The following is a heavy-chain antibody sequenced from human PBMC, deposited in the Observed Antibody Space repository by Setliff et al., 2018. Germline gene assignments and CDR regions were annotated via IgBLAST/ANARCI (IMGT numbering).Heavy chain of an antibody. Sequence: GGSLRLSCAASGFTFSSYAMHWVRQAPGKGLEWVAVISYDGSNKYYADSVKGRFTISRDNSKNTLYLQMNSLRAEDTAVYYCAKEYVLMWFGELKTRGGMDVWGQGTTVTVSS. CDR3: AKEYVLMWFGELKTRGGMDV. CDR2: ISYDGSNK. D-gene: IGHD3-10*01. CDR1: GFTFSSYA. V-gene: IGHV3-30-3*01. J-gene: IGHJ6*02.